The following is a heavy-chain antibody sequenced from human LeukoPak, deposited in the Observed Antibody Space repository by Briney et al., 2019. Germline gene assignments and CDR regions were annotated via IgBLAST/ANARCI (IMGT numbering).Heavy chain of an antibody. D-gene: IGHD3-22*01. Sequence: ASVKVSCKASGYTFTGYYMHWARQAPGQGLEWMGWINPNSGGTNYAQKFQGRVTMTRDTSISTAYMELSRLRSDDTAVYYCASLSFGYDSSGPKGFDPWGQGTLVTVSS. J-gene: IGHJ5*02. CDR2: INPNSGGT. CDR3: ASLSFGYDSSGPKGFDP. V-gene: IGHV1-2*02. CDR1: GYTFTGYY.